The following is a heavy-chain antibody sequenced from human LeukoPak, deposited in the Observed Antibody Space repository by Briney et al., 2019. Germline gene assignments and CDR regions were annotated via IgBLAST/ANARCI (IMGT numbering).Heavy chain of an antibody. CDR2: ISYSGSGT. J-gene: IGHJ1*01. D-gene: IGHD3-10*01. CDR1: GFTFSSSA. CDR3: AKTFYSGSGSELPHH. V-gene: IGHV3-23*01. Sequence: GGSLRLSCAASGFTFSSSAMAWVRHAPGKGLEWVSTISYSGSGTYYADSVKGRFTISRDNSENTVYLQMTSLRVEDTAEYYYAKTFYSGSGSELPHHWGQGTLVTVSS.